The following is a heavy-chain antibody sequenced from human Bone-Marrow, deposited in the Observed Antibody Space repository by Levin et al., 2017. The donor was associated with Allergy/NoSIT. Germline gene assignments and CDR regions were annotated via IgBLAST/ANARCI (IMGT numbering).Heavy chain of an antibody. CDR1: DGSVSSSSYF. CDR2: TYDSGST. D-gene: IGHD3-9*01. J-gene: IGHJ4*02. Sequence: SETLSLTCTVSDGSVSSSSYFCSWIRQPPGKGLQWMAYTYDSGSTNYNPSLKSRVTISTDTSKNQFSLKLTSVTAADTAVYYCARGFFDTTGYYNAGFDYWGQGILVTVSS. V-gene: IGHV4-61*01. CDR3: ARGFFDTTGYYNAGFDY.